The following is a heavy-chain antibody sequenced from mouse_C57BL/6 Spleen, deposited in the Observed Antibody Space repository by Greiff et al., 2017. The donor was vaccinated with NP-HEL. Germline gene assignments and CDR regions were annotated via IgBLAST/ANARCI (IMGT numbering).Heavy chain of an antibody. J-gene: IGHJ1*03. CDR1: GYTFTNYW. CDR3: ARSYYGSSSLYFDV. V-gene: IGHV1-63*01. D-gene: IGHD1-1*01. CDR2: IYPGGGYT. Sequence: VQLQQSGAELVRPGTSVKMSCKASGYTFTNYWIGWVKQRPGHGLEWIGDIYPGGGYTNYNEKFKGKATLTADKSSSTAYMQFSGLTSEDSAIYYCARSYYGSSSLYFDVWGTGTTVTVSS.